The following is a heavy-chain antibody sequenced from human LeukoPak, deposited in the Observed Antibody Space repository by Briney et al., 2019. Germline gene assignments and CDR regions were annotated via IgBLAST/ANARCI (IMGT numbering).Heavy chain of an antibody. J-gene: IGHJ4*02. Sequence: PGGSLRLSCAASGFTFSSYAMSWVRQAPGKGLEWVSAISGSGGSTYYADSVKGRFTISRDNSKNTLYLQMNSLRAEDTAVYYCAKGLPLHYSGSYSEILPLDYWGQGTLVTVSS. V-gene: IGHV3-23*01. CDR2: ISGSGGST. CDR3: AKGLPLHYSGSYSEILPLDY. CDR1: GFTFSSYA. D-gene: IGHD1-26*01.